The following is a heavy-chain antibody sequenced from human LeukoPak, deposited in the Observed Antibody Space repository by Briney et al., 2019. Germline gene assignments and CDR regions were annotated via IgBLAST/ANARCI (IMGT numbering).Heavy chain of an antibody. J-gene: IGHJ6*02. V-gene: IGHV4-30-4*01. Sequence: SQTLSLTCTVSGGSISSGDYYWSWIRQPPGKGLEWIGYFYYSGSTYYNPSLKSRVTISVDTSKNQFSLKLSSVTAADTAVYYCARRGTDYYYYYGMDVWGQGTTVTVSS. CDR1: GGSISSGDYY. CDR2: FYYSGST. CDR3: ARRGTDYYYYYGMDV.